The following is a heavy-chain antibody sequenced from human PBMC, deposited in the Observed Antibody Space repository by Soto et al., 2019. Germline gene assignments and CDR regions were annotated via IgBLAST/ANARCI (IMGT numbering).Heavy chain of an antibody. J-gene: IGHJ6*03. CDR3: AREGYCSGGSCYPDYYYYYMDV. D-gene: IGHD2-15*01. V-gene: IGHV1-8*01. Sequence: QVQLVQSGAEVKKPGASVKVSCKASGYTFTSYDINWVRQATGQGLEWMGWMNPHSGNTGYAQKFQGRVTMTRNTSTRTAYMELSSLRSEDTAVYYCAREGYCSGGSCYPDYYYYYMDVWGKGTTVTVS. CDR2: MNPHSGNT. CDR1: GYTFTSYD.